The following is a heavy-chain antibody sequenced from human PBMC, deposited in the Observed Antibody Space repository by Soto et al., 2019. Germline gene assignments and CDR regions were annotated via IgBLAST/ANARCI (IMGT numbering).Heavy chain of an antibody. CDR2: IYNDGTYS. D-gene: IGHD3-10*01. CDR3: TRGPRPISTGTGAY. CDR1: GFIFKMYW. Sequence: EVQLVESGGGLVPPGGSVRLSCAASGFIFKMYWMHWVRQSPGKGLVWISRIYNDGTYSDYADSVRGRFTISRDNVNDTLYLQMNNLRAEDSGLYYCTRGPRPISTGTGAYWSQGTQVTVSS. V-gene: IGHV3-74*01. J-gene: IGHJ4*02.